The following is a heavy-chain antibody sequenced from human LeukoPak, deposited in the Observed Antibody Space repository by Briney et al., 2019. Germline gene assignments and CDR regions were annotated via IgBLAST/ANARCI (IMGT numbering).Heavy chain of an antibody. CDR3: ARGVPYDFWSGYYKGLVDY. CDR2: VNPNSGNT. CDR1: GYTFTSYD. Sequence: ASVKVSCKASGYTFTSYDINWVRQATGQGLEWMGWVNPNSGNTGYAQKFQGRVTMTRNTSISTAYMELSSLRSEDTAVYYCARGVPYDFWSGYYKGLVDYWGQGTLVTASS. J-gene: IGHJ4*02. D-gene: IGHD3-3*01. V-gene: IGHV1-8*01.